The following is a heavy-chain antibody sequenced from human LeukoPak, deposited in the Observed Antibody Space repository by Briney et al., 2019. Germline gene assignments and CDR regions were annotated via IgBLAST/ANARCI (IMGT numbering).Heavy chain of an antibody. D-gene: IGHD3-10*01. V-gene: IGHV4-59*01. J-gene: IGHJ4*02. CDR1: GGSISSYY. CDR2: IYNSGST. Sequence: SETLSLTCTVSGGSISSYYWNWIRQPPGKGLEWIGYIYNSGSTNNNPSLKSRVTISVDTSKKQFSLKLSSVTAADTAVYYCATDPQRDYYGSGPFDYWGQGTLVTVSS. CDR3: ATDPQRDYYGSGPFDY.